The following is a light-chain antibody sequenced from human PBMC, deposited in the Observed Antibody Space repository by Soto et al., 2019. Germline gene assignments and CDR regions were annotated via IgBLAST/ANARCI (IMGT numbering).Light chain of an antibody. V-gene: IGLV3-21*02. Sequence: SYELTQPPSVAVAPGQTARITCGGNNIGSKSVHWYQQKPGQATVLAVYDDSDRPSGIPERFSGSNSGNTATLTINRVEAGDEADYYCQLWDGSSDHYVFGTGTKVTVL. CDR1: NIGSKS. CDR3: QLWDGSSDHYV. J-gene: IGLJ1*01. CDR2: DDS.